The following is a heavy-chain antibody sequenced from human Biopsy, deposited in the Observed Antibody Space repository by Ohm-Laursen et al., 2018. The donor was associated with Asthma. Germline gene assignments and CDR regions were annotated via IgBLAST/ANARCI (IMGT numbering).Heavy chain of an antibody. CDR1: GGTFSNFA. CDR2: IMTVFGTT. Sequence: SVKVSCNAPGGTFSNFAISWVRQAPGQGLEWLGGIMTVFGTTHYAQKFEGRVTITADESTSTAYMEVTSLRSEDTAIYYCARCQVGYSSGWSLLLKKIYYSGMDVWGQGTAVTVSS. CDR3: ARCQVGYSSGWSLLLKKIYYSGMDV. D-gene: IGHD6-19*01. J-gene: IGHJ6*02. V-gene: IGHV1-69*13.